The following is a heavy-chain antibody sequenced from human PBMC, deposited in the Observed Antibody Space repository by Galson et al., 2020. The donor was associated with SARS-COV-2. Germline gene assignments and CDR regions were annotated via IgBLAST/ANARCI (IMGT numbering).Heavy chain of an antibody. J-gene: IGHJ6*02. D-gene: IGHD2-21*02. CDR3: ARDQKYCGGDCYSPGSYYYYYGMDV. CDR1: GFTFSSYE. Sequence: SLRLSCAASGFTFSSYEMNWVRQAPGKGLEWVSYISSSGSTIYYADSVQGRFTISRDTATNSLYLQMNSLRAEDTAVYYCARDQKYCGGDCYSPGSYYYYYGMDVWGQGTTVTVSS. V-gene: IGHV3-48*03. CDR2: ISSSGSTI.